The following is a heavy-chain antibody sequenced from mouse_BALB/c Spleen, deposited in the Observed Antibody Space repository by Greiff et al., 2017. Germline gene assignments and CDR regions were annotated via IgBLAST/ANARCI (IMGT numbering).Heavy chain of an antibody. D-gene: IGHD4-1*02. J-gene: IGHJ2*01. Sequence: VQLKQSGAELVKPGASVKLSCTASGFNIKDTYMHWVKQRPEQGLEWIGRIDPANGNTKYDPKFQGKATITADTSSNTAYLQLSSLTSEDTAVYYCASSNWEEYYFDDWGQGTTLTVSS. CDR2: IDPANGNT. CDR3: ASSNWEEYYFDD. CDR1: GFNIKDTY. V-gene: IGHV14-3*02.